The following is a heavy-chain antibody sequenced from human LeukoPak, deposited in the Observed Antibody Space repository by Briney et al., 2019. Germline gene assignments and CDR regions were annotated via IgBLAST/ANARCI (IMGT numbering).Heavy chain of an antibody. J-gene: IGHJ4*02. D-gene: IGHD6-13*01. V-gene: IGHV4-39*07. CDR2: IYYSGST. CDR1: GGSISSSSYS. CDR3: ARWASVGSSWVHDY. Sequence: SETLSLTCTVSGGSISSSSYSWGWIRQPPGKGLEWIGSIYYSGSTYYNPSLKSRVTISVDTSKNQFSLKLSSVTAADTAVYYCARWASVGSSWVHDYWGQGTLVTVSS.